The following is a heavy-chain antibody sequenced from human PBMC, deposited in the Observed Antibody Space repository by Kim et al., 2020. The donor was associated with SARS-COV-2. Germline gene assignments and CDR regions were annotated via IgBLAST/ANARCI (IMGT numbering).Heavy chain of an antibody. J-gene: IGHJ5*02. CDR2: IYPGDSDT. V-gene: IGHV5-51*01. Sequence: GESLKISSKASAYSFSNQWIGWVRQMPGKGLEWMGIIYPGDSDTRYSPSFQGQVTISADKSISTVYLQWSSLKASDTAIYYCARPRLVDGDSGNRFDPWGQGTLVTVSS. D-gene: IGHD2-8*02. CDR1: AYSFSNQW. CDR3: ARPRLVDGDSGNRFDP.